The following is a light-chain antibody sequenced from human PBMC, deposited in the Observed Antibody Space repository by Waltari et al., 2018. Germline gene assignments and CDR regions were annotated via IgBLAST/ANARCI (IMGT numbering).Light chain of an antibody. J-gene: IGKJ3*01. CDR2: AAY. V-gene: IGKV1-39*01. Sequence: DIQLTQSPSSLSASVGARVTITCRASQSISIYLNWYQQKPGKAPNLLIYAAYSLHSGVPSRFSGSGSGTDFTLTINSLQPEDFAIYYCQQSYSVPLTVGPGTKVDVK. CDR3: QQSYSVPLT. CDR1: QSISIY.